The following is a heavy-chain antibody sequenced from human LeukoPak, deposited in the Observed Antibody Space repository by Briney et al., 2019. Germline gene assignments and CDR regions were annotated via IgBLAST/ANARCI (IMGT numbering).Heavy chain of an antibody. CDR3: AKALYCGGDCYNY. D-gene: IGHD2-21*02. CDR2: ISGNGANT. Sequence: PGGSLRLSCAASGFTFSSYGMSWVRQAPGKGLEWVSAISGNGANTHYADSVKGRFTISRDNSRNTVYLQMNSLRAEDTAIYYCAKALYCGGDCYNYWGQGTLVTVSS. J-gene: IGHJ4*02. V-gene: IGHV3-23*01. CDR1: GFTFSSYG.